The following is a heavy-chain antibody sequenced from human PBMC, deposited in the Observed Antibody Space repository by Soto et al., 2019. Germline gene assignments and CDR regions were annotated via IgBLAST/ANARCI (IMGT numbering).Heavy chain of an antibody. CDR3: ARGLNGYLYYFDY. D-gene: IGHD5-18*01. J-gene: IGHJ4*02. Sequence: QVQLVQSGAEVKKPGASVKVSCMSSGYTFTSYAMPWVRQAPGHRFEWMGWINAGNGNTKYSQQFQGRVTITRDTSASTAYMELSSLRSEDTAVYYCARGLNGYLYYFDYWGQGTLVTVSS. CDR2: INAGNGNT. CDR1: GYTFTSYA. V-gene: IGHV1-3*01.